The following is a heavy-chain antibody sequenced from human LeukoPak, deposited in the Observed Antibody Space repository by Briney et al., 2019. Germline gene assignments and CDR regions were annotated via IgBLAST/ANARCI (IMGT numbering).Heavy chain of an antibody. CDR3: ARVDPLGDYADY. Sequence: ASVKVSCKASGGTFSSYAISWVRQAPGQGLEWMGGIIPIFGTANYAQKFQGRVTITADEPTSTAYMELSSLRSEDTAVYYCARVDPLGDYADYWGQGTLVTVSS. D-gene: IGHD4-17*01. CDR2: IIPIFGTA. CDR1: GGTFSSYA. J-gene: IGHJ4*02. V-gene: IGHV1-69*13.